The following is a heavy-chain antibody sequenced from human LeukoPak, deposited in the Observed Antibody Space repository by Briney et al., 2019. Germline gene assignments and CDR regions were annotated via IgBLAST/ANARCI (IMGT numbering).Heavy chain of an antibody. Sequence: GGSLRHTCTASGFTFSTFWMSWVRQAPGKGLEWVANIKQDGSEKYYVDSVKGRFTISRDNAKKSLYLQMNSLRVEDTAVYYCARDLFSYGRGFDYWGQGTLVSVSS. V-gene: IGHV3-7*01. CDR1: GFTFSTFW. J-gene: IGHJ4*02. CDR3: ARDLFSYGRGFDY. CDR2: IKQDGSEK. D-gene: IGHD5-18*01.